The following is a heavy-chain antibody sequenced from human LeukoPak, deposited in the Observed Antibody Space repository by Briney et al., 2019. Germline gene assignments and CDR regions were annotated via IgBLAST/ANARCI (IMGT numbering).Heavy chain of an antibody. CDR3: ARARVLRFLEWYSLHPLMDV. Sequence: PSETLSLTCTVSGGSISSYYWSWIRQPPGKGLEWIGEINHSGSTNYNPSLKSRVTISVDTSKNQFSLKLSSVTAADTAVYYCARARVLRFLEWYSLHPLMDVWGKGTTVTVSS. J-gene: IGHJ6*04. CDR2: INHSGST. V-gene: IGHV4-34*01. CDR1: GGSISSYY. D-gene: IGHD3-3*01.